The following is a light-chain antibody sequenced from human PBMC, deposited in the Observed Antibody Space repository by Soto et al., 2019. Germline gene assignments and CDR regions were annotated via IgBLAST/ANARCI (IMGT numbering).Light chain of an antibody. V-gene: IGLV4-69*01. CDR1: SGHSSYA. J-gene: IGLJ2*01. CDR3: QTWGTGVQV. CDR2: LNNDGSH. Sequence: QSVLTQSPSASASLGASVKLTCTLSSGHSSYAIAWHQKQPGKRPRYLMDLNNDGSHTKGDGIPDRFSGSSSGAERYLIISSLQSEDEADYYCQTWGTGVQVFGGGTQLTVL.